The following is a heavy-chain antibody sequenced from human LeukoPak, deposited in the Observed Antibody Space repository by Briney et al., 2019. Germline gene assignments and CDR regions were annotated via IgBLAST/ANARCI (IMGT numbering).Heavy chain of an antibody. CDR2: ISSSSSTI. CDR3: ARDLWASAYYDFWSGYWDAFDI. J-gene: IGHJ3*02. D-gene: IGHD3-3*01. Sequence: PGGSLRLSCAASGFTFSSYSMNWVRQAPGKGLEWVSYISSSSSTIYYADFVKGRFTISRDNAKNSLYLQMNSLRAEDTAVYYRARDLWASAYYDFWSGYWDAFDIWGQGTMVTVSS. CDR1: GFTFSSYS. V-gene: IGHV3-48*01.